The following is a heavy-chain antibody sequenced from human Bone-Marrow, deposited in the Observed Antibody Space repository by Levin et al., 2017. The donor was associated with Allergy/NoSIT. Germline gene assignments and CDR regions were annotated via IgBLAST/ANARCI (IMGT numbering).Heavy chain of an antibody. Sequence: GESLKISCAASGFPFSNYWMHWVRQAPGKGLVWVSRINRGGTSTTYADSVKGRFTISRDNAKNTLYLQMNSLRAEDTAVYYCARDPFAYNFGSGSYLDYWGQGTLVSVSS. J-gene: IGHJ4*02. CDR3: ARDPFAYNFGSGSYLDY. CDR1: GFPFSNYW. CDR2: INRGGTST. D-gene: IGHD3-10*01. V-gene: IGHV3-74*01.